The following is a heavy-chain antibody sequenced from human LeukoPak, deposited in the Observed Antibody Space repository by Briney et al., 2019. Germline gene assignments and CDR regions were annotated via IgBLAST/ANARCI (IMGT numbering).Heavy chain of an antibody. CDR1: GFTFSSYA. CDR3: ARGIAAAGSDI. D-gene: IGHD6-13*01. Sequence: GRSLRLSCAASGFTFSSYAMHWVRQAPGRGLEWVAVISYDGSNKYYADSVKGRFTISRDNSKNTLHLQMNSLRAEDTAVYYCARGIAAAGSDIWGQGTMVTVSS. V-gene: IGHV3-30*14. CDR2: ISYDGSNK. J-gene: IGHJ3*02.